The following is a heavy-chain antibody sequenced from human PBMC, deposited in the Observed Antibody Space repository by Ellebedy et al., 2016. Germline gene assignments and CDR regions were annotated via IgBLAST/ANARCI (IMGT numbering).Heavy chain of an antibody. V-gene: IGHV3-15*07. CDR1: GFTFSNAW. J-gene: IGHJ5*02. CDR3: TIVSWSGYEKNT. Sequence: GESLKISCAASGFTFSNAWMNWVRQAPGKGLEWVGRIKSKTDGGTTDYAAPVKGRFTISRDDSKNTLYLQMNSLKTEDTAVYYCTIVSWSGYEKNTWGQGTLVTVSS. D-gene: IGHD5-12*01. CDR2: IKSKTDGGTT.